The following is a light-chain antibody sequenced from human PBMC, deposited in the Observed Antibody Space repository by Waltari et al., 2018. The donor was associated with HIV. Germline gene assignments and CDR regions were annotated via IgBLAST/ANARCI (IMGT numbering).Light chain of an antibody. CDR1: RSNIGAGYD. J-gene: IGLJ3*02. CDR2: GNN. V-gene: IGLV1-40*01. CDR3: QSYDISLSAV. Sequence: QAVLTQPPSVSGAPGQRVTSSCTGSRSNIGAGYDVHWYPHLPGTAPKHLISGNNIRPSGVPDRFSGSKSGTSASLAITGLQAEDEADYYCQSYDISLSAVFGGGTKLTVL.